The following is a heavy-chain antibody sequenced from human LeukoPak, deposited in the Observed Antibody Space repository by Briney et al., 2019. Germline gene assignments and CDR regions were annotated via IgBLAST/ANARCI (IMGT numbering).Heavy chain of an antibody. CDR2: ISGRRDST. CDR3: AKDPNFYHCMDV. V-gene: IGHV3-23*01. Sequence: PGGSLRLSCAASGFTFSSYGMSWVRQAPGKGLEWVSTISGRRDSTSYADSVKGRFTISRDNSKNTLYLQMNSLRAEDTAVYYCAKDPNFYHCMDVWGKGTTVTISS. J-gene: IGHJ6*03. CDR1: GFTFSSYG.